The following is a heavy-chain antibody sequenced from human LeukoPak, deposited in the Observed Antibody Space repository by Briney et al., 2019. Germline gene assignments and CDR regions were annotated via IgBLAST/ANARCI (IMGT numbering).Heavy chain of an antibody. CDR3: AGDFDY. CDR2: IRFDGSSG. V-gene: IGHV3-30*02. CDR1: GFTFSPHG. Sequence: GGSLRLSCAASGFTFSPHGMHWLRQAPGKGLEWVTFIRFDGSSGYYTDSVKGRFTISRDNSKNTLYLQMNSLTTEDTAVYYCAGDFDYWGQGTLVTVSS. J-gene: IGHJ4*02.